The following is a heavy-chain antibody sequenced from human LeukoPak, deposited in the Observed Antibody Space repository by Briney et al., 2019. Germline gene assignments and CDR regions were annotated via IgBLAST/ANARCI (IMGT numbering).Heavy chain of an antibody. CDR2: ISSSSSYI. CDR3: ARDGGSVGTTAVSFDY. Sequence: GGSLRLSCAASGFTFSSYSMNWVRQAPGKGLEWVSSISSSSSYIYYADSVKGRFTISRDNAKNSLYLQMNSLRAEDTAVYYCARDGGSVGTTAVSFDYWGRGTLVTVSS. J-gene: IGHJ4*02. D-gene: IGHD1-26*01. V-gene: IGHV3-21*01. CDR1: GFTFSSYS.